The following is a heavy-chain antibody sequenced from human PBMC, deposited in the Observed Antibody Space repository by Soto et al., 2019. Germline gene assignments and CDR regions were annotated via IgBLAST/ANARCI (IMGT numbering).Heavy chain of an antibody. J-gene: IGHJ6*02. V-gene: IGHV1-18*01. CDR1: GYTFTSYG. D-gene: IGHD1-26*01. CDR2: ISAYNGNT. Sequence: ASVKVSCKASGYTFTSYGISWVRQAPGQGLEWMGWISAYNGNTNYAQKLQGRVTMTTDTSTSTAYMELRSLRAEDTAVYYCATGYIVGATTPSQTDEYSYYGMDVRGQGTTVTVSS. CDR3: ATGYIVGATTPSQTDEYSYYGMDV.